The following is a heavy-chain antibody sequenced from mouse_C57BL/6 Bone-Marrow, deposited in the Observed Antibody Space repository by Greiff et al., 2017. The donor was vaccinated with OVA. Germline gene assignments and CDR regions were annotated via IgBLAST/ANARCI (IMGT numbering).Heavy chain of an antibody. D-gene: IGHD1-1*01. CDR1: GYTLTSYW. J-gene: IGHJ2*01. CDR2: IDPSDSYT. V-gene: IGHV1-69*01. Sequence: QVQLQQPGAELVMPGASVKLSCKASGYTLTSYWMHWVKQRPGQGLEWIGEIDPSDSYTNNTQKFQGKTTLTVDTYSSTAYMQLSRLTSEDAAFYYCASGSTVVDYWGQGTTLTVSS. CDR3: ASGSTVVDY.